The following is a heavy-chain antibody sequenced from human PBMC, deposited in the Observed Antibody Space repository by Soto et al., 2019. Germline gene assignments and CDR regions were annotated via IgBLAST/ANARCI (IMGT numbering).Heavy chain of an antibody. J-gene: IGHJ4*02. V-gene: IGHV4-31*03. CDR3: ARHGRGVGATPNAFAI. CDR2: IYYSGST. Sequence: SETLSLTCTVSGGSISSGGYYWSWIHQHPGKGLEWIGYIYYSGSTYYNPSLKSRVTISVDTSKNQFSLKLSSVTAADTAVYYCARHGRGVGATPNAFAIWGQGILVTVSS. CDR1: GGSISSGGYY. D-gene: IGHD1-26*01.